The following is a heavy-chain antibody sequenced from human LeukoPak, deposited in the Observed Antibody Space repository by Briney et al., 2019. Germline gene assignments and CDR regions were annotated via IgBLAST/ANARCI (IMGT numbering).Heavy chain of an antibody. J-gene: IGHJ4*02. Sequence: ASVKVSCKASGYTFTSYYMHWVRQAPGQGLEWMGIINPSGGSTSYAQKFQGRVTMTRDTSTSTVYMELSSLRSEDTAVYYCARDLHYYGSGSSYSINYWGQGTLVTVSS. CDR2: INPSGGST. D-gene: IGHD3-10*01. CDR1: GYTFTSYY. CDR3: ARDLHYYGSGSSYSINY. V-gene: IGHV1-46*01.